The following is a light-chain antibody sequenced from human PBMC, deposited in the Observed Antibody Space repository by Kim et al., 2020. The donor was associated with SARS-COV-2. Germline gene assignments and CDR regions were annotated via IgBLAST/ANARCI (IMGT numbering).Light chain of an antibody. CDR2: GAS. Sequence: EIVLTQSPGTLSLSPGERATLSCRTSETISSDYVAWYRHKPGQAPRLLIYGASTRATGIPEGFSGSGSGTDFTLTISRLEPDDFAVYYCQQYDPSFPYTFGQGTKLEI. CDR3: QQYDPSFPYT. CDR1: ETISSDY. J-gene: IGKJ2*01. V-gene: IGKV3-20*01.